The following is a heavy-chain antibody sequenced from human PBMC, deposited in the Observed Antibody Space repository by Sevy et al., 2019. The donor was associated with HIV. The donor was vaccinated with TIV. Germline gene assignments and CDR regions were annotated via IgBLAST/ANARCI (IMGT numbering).Heavy chain of an antibody. D-gene: IGHD2-2*01. CDR2: INHSGST. V-gene: IGHV4-34*01. Sequence: SETLSLTCAVHGGSFSGYYWSWIRQPPGKGLEWIGEINHSGSTNYNPSLKSRVTISVDTSKKQFSLKLSSVTAADTAVYYCARSPPVVVVPGALSWFDPWGQGTMVTVSS. CDR3: ARSPPVVVVPGALSWFDP. CDR1: GGSFSGYY. J-gene: IGHJ5*02.